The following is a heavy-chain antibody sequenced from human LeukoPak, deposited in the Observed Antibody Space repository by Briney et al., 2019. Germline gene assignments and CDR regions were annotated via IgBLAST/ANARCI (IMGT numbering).Heavy chain of an antibody. J-gene: IGHJ4*02. D-gene: IGHD1-14*01. CDR3: ARDWEVPETDY. CDR1: GFTFSSYS. CDR2: ISSSSSYI. Sequence: GGSRRLSCAASGFTFSSYSMNWVRKAPGKGREWVSSISSSSSYIYYADSVKGRFTISRDNAKNSLYLQMNSLRAEDTAVYYCARDWEVPETDYWGQGTLVTVSS. V-gene: IGHV3-21*01.